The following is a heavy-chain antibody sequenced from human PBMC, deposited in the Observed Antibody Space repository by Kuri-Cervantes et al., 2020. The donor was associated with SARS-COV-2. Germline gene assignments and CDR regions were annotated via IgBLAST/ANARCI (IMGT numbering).Heavy chain of an antibody. D-gene: IGHD6-6*01. CDR2: IYYSGST. CDR3: ARGPWDSIAARRFGAFDI. V-gene: IGHV4-39*07. J-gene: IGHJ3*02. Sequence: SETLSLTCTVSGGSISSSSYYWGWIRQPPGKGLEWIGSIYYSGSTNYNPSLKSRVTISVDTSKNQFSLKLSSVIAADTAVYYCARGPWDSIAARRFGAFDIWGRGTMVTVSS. CDR1: GGSISSSSYY.